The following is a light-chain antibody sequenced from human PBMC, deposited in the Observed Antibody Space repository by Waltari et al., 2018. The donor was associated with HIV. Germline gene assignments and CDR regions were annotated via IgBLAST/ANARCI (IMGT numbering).Light chain of an antibody. CDR1: STDVVGYNS. V-gene: IGLV2-14*03. J-gene: IGLJ1*01. Sequence: QSALTQPVPVSGSPGQPLTISCTGTSTDVVGYNSASRYQQHPGKAPKLMIYDVSNRPSGVSNRFSGSKSGNTASLTISGLQAEDEADYYCSSYTSSSTLYVFGTGTKVTVL. CDR3: SSYTSSSTLYV. CDR2: DVS.